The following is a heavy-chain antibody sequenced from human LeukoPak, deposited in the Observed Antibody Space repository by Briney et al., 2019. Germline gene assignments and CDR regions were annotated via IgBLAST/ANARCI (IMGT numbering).Heavy chain of an antibody. Sequence: ASVKVSCKASGYTFTGYYIHWVRQAPGQGPEWMGWINPYSGGTNYAQKFQGRVTMTSDTSITTAYMELNRLRSDDTAVYYCARDHGKSGYDSSGYWGQGTLVSVSS. CDR3: ARDHGKSGYDSSGY. J-gene: IGHJ4*02. CDR2: INPYSGGT. CDR1: GYTFTGYY. D-gene: IGHD5-12*01. V-gene: IGHV1-2*02.